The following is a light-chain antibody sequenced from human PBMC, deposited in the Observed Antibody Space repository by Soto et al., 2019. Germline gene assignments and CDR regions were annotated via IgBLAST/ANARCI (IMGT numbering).Light chain of an antibody. CDR3: QQLSNRPPGYT. V-gene: IGKV3-11*01. J-gene: IGKJ2*01. CDR2: DAS. CDR1: QSVSSY. Sequence: EIVLTQSPATLSLSPGERATLSCRASQSVSSYLAWYQQKPGQAPRLLIYDASNRATGIPARYSGSGSGTDFALTMSSLEAEAFAVYYCQQLSNRPPGYTFGQGTKLEIK.